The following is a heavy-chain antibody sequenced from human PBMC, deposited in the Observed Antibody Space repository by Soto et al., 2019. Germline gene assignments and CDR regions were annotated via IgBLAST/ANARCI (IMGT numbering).Heavy chain of an antibody. Sequence: LSLTCTVSGGSISSYYWSWIRQPPGKGLEWIGYIYYSGSTNYNPSLKSRVTISVDTSKNQFSLKLSSVTAADTAVYYCARAPHTYSSSSGNYYYYGMDVWGQGTTVTVSS. D-gene: IGHD6-6*01. CDR1: GGSISSYY. V-gene: IGHV4-59*01. J-gene: IGHJ6*02. CDR3: ARAPHTYSSSSGNYYYYGMDV. CDR2: IYYSGST.